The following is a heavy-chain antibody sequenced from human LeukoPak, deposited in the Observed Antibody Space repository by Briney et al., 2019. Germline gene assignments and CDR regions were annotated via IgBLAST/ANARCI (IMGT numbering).Heavy chain of an antibody. D-gene: IGHD6-19*01. J-gene: IGHJ4*02. Sequence: QPGGSLRLSCAASEFTFSDFWMNWVRQAPGKGLEWVASIKQDGSEKYYVDSVKGRFSISRDNAKNSLHLQMNSLRAEDTAVYYCARDHTVDGLVFDYWGQGILVTVSS. CDR1: EFTFSDFW. CDR3: ARDHTVDGLVFDY. V-gene: IGHV3-7*01. CDR2: IKQDGSEK.